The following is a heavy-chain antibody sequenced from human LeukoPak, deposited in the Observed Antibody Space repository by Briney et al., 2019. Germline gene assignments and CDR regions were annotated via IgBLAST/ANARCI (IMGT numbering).Heavy chain of an antibody. CDR1: GYSFSNYW. CDR3: ARLDSSGYPYYYYYYMDV. CDR2: IYPGEYDI. J-gene: IGHJ6*03. D-gene: IGHD3-22*01. Sequence: GESLKISCKGSGYSFSNYWIGWVRQMPGKGLEWMGIIYPGEYDIRYSPSFQGQVTISADKSISTAYLQWSSLKASDTAMYYCARLDSSGYPYYYYYYMDVWGKGTTVTVSS. V-gene: IGHV5-51*01.